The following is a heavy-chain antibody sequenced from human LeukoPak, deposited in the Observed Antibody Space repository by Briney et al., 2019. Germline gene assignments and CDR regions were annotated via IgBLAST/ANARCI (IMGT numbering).Heavy chain of an antibody. CDR2: IFYTGST. Sequence: PSETLSLTCSVSGGSISGFYCTWIRQPPGRGLEWIGYIFYTGSTNYNPSLKSRVTMSVDTSKNQFSLNLSSLTAADTAVYYCARSSRYDLLHSWGQGTLVTVSS. J-gene: IGHJ4*02. CDR1: GGSISGFY. V-gene: IGHV4-59*01. D-gene: IGHD3-3*01. CDR3: ARSSRYDLLHS.